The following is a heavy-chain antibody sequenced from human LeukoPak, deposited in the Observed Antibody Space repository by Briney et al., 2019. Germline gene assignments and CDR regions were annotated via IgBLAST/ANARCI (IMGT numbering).Heavy chain of an antibody. D-gene: IGHD5-12*01. CDR3: AKDLGYSGYDPLDH. Sequence: PGGSLRLSCAASGFTFTIAWMTWVRQAPGKGLEWVGRIKSKTDGGTAEYAAPVKGRFTISRDDSKSTLYLQMNRLRGEDTAVYYCAKDLGYSGYDPLDHWGQGTLVTVSS. J-gene: IGHJ4*02. CDR1: GFTFTIAW. V-gene: IGHV3-15*01. CDR2: IKSKTDGGTA.